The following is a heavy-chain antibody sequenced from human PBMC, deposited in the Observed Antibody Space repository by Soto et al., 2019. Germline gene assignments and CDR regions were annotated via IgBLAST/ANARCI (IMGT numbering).Heavy chain of an antibody. CDR3: ARSDDTAMVTAAYYYGMDV. Sequence: SVKVSCKASGGTFSSYAISWVRQAPGQGLEWMGGIIPIFGTANYAQKFQGRVTITADESTSTAYMELSSLRSEDTAVYYCARSDDTAMVTAAYYYGMDVWGQGTTVTVSS. CDR2: IIPIFGTA. CDR1: GGTFSSYA. V-gene: IGHV1-69*13. J-gene: IGHJ6*02. D-gene: IGHD5-18*01.